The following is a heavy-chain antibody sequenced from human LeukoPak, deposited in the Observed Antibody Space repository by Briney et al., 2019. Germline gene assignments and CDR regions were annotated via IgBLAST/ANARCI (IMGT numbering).Heavy chain of an antibody. CDR3: ARGYGDYEC. CDR2: IKQDGTEK. V-gene: IGHV3-7*01. CDR1: GFTFTTYW. D-gene: IGHD4-17*01. Sequence: GESLRLSCAASGFTFTTYWMSWVRQAPGKGLEWVANIKQDGTEKYYVDSVKGRFTISRDNAKNSLYLQMNSLRAEDTAVYYCARGYGDYECWGQGTLVTVSS. J-gene: IGHJ4*02.